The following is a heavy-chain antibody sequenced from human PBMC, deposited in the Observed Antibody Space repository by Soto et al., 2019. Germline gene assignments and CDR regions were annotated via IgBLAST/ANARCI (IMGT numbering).Heavy chain of an antibody. CDR2: IRSKANSYAT. V-gene: IGHV3-73*01. D-gene: IGHD3-3*01. CDR3: TRNRPGYDFWSGYAFDI. J-gene: IGHJ3*02. CDR1: GFTFSGSA. Sequence: GGSLSLSCAASGFTFSGSAMHWVRQASGKGLEWVGRIRSKANSYATAYAASMKGRFTISRDDSKNTAYLQMNSLKTEDTAVYYCTRNRPGYDFWSGYAFDIWGQGTMVTVSS.